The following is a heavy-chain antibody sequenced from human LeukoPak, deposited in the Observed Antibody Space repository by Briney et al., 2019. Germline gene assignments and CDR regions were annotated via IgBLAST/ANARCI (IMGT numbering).Heavy chain of an antibody. Sequence: ASVKVSCKASGYTFTGYYMHWVRQAPGQGLEWMGWINPNSGGTNYAQKFQSRVTMTRDTSISTAYMELSRLRSDDTAVYYCARDCEGWELFVWAFDIWGQGTMVTVSS. J-gene: IGHJ3*02. CDR2: INPNSGGT. CDR3: ARDCEGWELFVWAFDI. V-gene: IGHV1-2*02. D-gene: IGHD1-26*01. CDR1: GYTFTGYY.